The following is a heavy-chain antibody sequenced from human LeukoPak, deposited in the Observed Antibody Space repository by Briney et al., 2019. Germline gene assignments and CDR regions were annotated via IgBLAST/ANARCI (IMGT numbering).Heavy chain of an antibody. CDR1: GGSFSGYY. CDR2: INHSGST. Sequence: AETLSLTCAVYGGSFSGYYWSWIRQPPGKGLEWIGEINHSGSTNYNPSLKSRVTISVDTSKNQFSLKLSSVTTADTAVDYYSRGPPSLIAMVRGLYCMDVWGQGTTVTVSS. V-gene: IGHV4-34*01. D-gene: IGHD3-10*01. CDR3: SRGPPSLIAMVRGLYCMDV. J-gene: IGHJ6*02.